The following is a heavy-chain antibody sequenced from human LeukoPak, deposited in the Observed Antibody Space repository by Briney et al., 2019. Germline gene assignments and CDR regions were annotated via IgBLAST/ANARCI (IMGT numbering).Heavy chain of an antibody. J-gene: IGHJ4*02. V-gene: IGHV1-2*02. CDR3: ARGGDDYCSGGSCYQSDY. Sequence: ASVKVSCTASGYTFTGYYMHWVRQAPGQGLEWMGWINPNSGGTNYAQKFQGRVTMTRDTTISTTYMELSRLRSDDTAVYCCARGGDDYCSGGSCYQSDYWGQGTLVTVSS. CDR1: GYTFTGYY. CDR2: INPNSGGT. D-gene: IGHD2-15*01.